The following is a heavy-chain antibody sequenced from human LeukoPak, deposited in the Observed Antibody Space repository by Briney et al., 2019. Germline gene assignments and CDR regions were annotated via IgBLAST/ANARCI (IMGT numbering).Heavy chain of an antibody. D-gene: IGHD3-3*01. V-gene: IGHV3-23*01. CDR3: AKDRQVRSYDFWSGYYRH. CDR2: IIGSGGST. Sequence: GGSLRLSCAASGFIFSSYSMIWVRPAPGKGLEWVSPIIGSGGSTYYADPVKGRFTISRDNSKNTLYLQMNSLRAEDTALYYSAKDRQVRSYDFWSGYYRHWGQGTLVTVSS. J-gene: IGHJ4*02. CDR1: GFIFSSYS.